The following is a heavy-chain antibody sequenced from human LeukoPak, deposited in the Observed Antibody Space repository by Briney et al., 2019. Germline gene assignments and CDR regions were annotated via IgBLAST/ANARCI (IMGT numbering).Heavy chain of an antibody. D-gene: IGHD2-2*01. V-gene: IGHV4-39*01. CDR3: ARNCSRTTCSGTFDI. CDR2: IYYSGST. Sequence: SETLSLTCTVSNGSISSSRYYWAWIRQPPGKGLEWIGSIYYSGSTHYNPSQKSRVTISVDTSKNQFFLRLSSGTAADTAVYYCARNCSRTTCSGTFDIWGRGTMVTVSS. J-gene: IGHJ3*02. CDR1: NGSISSSRYY.